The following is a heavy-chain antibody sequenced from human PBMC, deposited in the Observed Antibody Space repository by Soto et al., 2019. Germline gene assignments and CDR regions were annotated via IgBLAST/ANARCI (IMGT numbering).Heavy chain of an antibody. D-gene: IGHD6-6*01. V-gene: IGHV4-34*01. CDR2: IDHSGST. Sequence: GSLRLSCAASGFTFSTSSMSWIRQPPGKGLEWIGEIDHSGSTYYNPSLKSRVTISVDTSKNQFSLRLSSVTAADTAVYYCARGSIAARLAHWGLGTLVTVSS. CDR1: GFTFSTSS. CDR3: ARGSIAARLAH. J-gene: IGHJ4*02.